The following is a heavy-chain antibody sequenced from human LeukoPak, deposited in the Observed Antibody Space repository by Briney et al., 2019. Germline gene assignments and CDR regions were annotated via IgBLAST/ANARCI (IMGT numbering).Heavy chain of an antibody. CDR1: GFTLSDYH. CDR2: ITGSAGDT. Sequence: GGSLRLSCAASGFTLSDYHMNWVRQAPGKGLEWVSAITGSAGDTYYADSVRGRFTISRDNSKNTLYLQMNSLRAEDTAVYYCAKIRGYYGSRAGMDVWGQGTTVTVSS. J-gene: IGHJ6*02. CDR3: AKIRGYYGSRAGMDV. D-gene: IGHD3-10*01. V-gene: IGHV3-23*01.